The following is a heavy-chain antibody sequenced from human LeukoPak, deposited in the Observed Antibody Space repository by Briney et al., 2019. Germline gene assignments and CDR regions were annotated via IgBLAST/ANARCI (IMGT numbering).Heavy chain of an antibody. Sequence: PSETLSLTCAVYGGSFGDDYWTWIRQPPGKGLEWIGQIVHSGGTTYNPSLKSRITISVDTSKNQFSLRLNSVTAADTAVYYCARETTALDYWGQGTLVTVSS. V-gene: IGHV4-34*12. D-gene: IGHD1-1*01. CDR2: IVHSGGT. CDR3: ARETTALDY. J-gene: IGHJ4*02. CDR1: GGSFGDDY.